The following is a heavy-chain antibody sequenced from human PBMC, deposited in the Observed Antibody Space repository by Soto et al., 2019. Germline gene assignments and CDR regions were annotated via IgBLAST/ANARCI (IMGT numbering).Heavy chain of an antibody. CDR3: ARDRAGYCRGGSCRYYYYGMDV. Sequence: SQTLSLPCGISGDSVSSNSSACNFIRQSPSRGLELVGRTYYRSNLYNDYAVSVKSRITINPDTSKNQFSLQLNSVTPEDTAVYYCARDRAGYCRGGSCRYYYYGMDVWGQGTTVTVSS. CDR1: GDSVSSNSSA. CDR2: TYYRSNLYN. D-gene: IGHD2-15*01. J-gene: IGHJ6*02. V-gene: IGHV6-1*01.